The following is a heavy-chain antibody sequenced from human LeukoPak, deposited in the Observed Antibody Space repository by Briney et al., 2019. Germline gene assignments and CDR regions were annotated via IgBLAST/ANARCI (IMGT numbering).Heavy chain of an antibody. CDR2: INPNSGGT. V-gene: IGHV1-2*02. J-gene: IGHJ4*02. D-gene: IGHD1-7*01. CDR1: GYTFTGYY. CDR3: ARVNNWNYVYDY. Sequence: ASVKVSCKASGYTFTGYYMHWVRQAPGQGLEWMGWINPNSGGTNYAQKFQGRVTMTRDTSISTAYMELSRLRSDDTAVYYCARVNNWNYVYDYWGQGTLVTVSS.